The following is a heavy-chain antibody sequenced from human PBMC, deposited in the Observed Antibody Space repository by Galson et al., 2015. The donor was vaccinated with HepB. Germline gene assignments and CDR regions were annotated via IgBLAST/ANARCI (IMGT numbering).Heavy chain of an antibody. Sequence: QSGAEVKKPGESLRISCKGSGYTFTNYWITWVRQVPGKGLEWMGRIDPGDSYSNHNPSFEGHVTMSIDKSIDTAYLQWSSLKASDTGVYYCARRYCTSSSCSGVLFYYYGLDVWGQGTTVTVSS. J-gene: IGHJ6*02. CDR1: GYTFTNYW. V-gene: IGHV5-10-1*01. CDR2: IDPGDSYS. D-gene: IGHD2-2*01. CDR3: ARRYCTSSSCSGVLFYYYGLDV.